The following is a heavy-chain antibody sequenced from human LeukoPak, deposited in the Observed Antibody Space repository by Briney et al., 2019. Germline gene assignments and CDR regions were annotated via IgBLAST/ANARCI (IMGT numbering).Heavy chain of an antibody. CDR2: ISTYNGNT. V-gene: IGHV1-18*01. CDR1: GYTFTSYG. Sequence: ASVKVSCKASGYTFTSYGIIWVRQAPGQGLEWMGWISTYNGNTNYAQKLQGRVTMTTDTSTSTAYMELRSLRSDDTAVYYCAKGITVAGDHDVFDIWGQGAMVTVSS. J-gene: IGHJ3*02. D-gene: IGHD6-19*01. CDR3: AKGITVAGDHDVFDI.